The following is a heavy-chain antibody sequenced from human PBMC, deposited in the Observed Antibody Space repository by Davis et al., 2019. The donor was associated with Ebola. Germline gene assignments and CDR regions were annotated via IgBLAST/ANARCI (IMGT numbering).Heavy chain of an antibody. J-gene: IGHJ6*02. Sequence: ASVKVSCKASGYTFTSYGISWVRQAPGQGLEWMGWISAYNGNTNYAQKLQGRVTMTTDTSTSTAYMELRSLRSDDAAVYYCARVPGITIFGVVIKYGMDVWGQGTTVTVSS. CDR1: GYTFTSYG. V-gene: IGHV1-18*01. CDR3: ARVPGITIFGVVIKYGMDV. CDR2: ISAYNGNT. D-gene: IGHD3-3*01.